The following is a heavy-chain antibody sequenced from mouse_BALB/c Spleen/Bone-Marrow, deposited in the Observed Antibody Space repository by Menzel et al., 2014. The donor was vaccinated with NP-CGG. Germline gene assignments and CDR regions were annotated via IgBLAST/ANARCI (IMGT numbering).Heavy chain of an antibody. CDR3: AREGIYDGYWDYAMDY. V-gene: IGHV3-6*02. CDR1: GYSITSGYY. Sequence: VQLKDSGPGLVKPSQSLSLTCSVTGYSITSGYYWNWIRQFPGNKLEWMGYISYDGSNNYNPSLKNRISITRDTSKNQFFLKLNSVTTEDTATYYCAREGIYDGYWDYAMDYWGQGTSVTVSS. D-gene: IGHD2-3*01. CDR2: ISYDGSN. J-gene: IGHJ4*01.